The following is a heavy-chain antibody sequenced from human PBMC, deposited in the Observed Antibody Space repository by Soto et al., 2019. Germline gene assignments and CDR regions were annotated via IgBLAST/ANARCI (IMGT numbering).Heavy chain of an antibody. D-gene: IGHD6-13*01. CDR3: ARELSGSWYNWFDP. CDR1: GFTVTSNS. J-gene: IGHJ5*02. CDR2: MHSDVTT. V-gene: IGHV3-53*01. Sequence: GGSLRLSCAASGFTVTSNSMSWVRQAPGKGLEWVSVMHSDVTTYYADSVKGRFIISRDNSKNTLYLQMNNLRAEDTAIYFCARELSGSWYNWFDPWGQGTLVTVSS.